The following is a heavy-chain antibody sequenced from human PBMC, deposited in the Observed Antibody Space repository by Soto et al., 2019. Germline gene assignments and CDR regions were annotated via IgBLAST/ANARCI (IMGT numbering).Heavy chain of an antibody. CDR1: GGSISSGDYY. D-gene: IGHD5-12*01. V-gene: IGHV4-30-4*01. CDR3: ARAGSATSDVFDI. J-gene: IGHJ3*02. Sequence: PSETLSLTCTVSGGSISSGDYYWSWIRQPPGKGLEWIGYIYYSGSTYYNPSLKSRVTISVDTSKNQFSLKLSSVTAADTAVYYCARAGSATSDVFDIWGQGTTGTVSS. CDR2: IYYSGST.